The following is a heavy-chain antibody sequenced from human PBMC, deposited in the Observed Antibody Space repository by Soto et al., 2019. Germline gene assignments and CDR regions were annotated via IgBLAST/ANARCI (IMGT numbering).Heavy chain of an antibody. J-gene: IGHJ4*02. CDR1: GFTFSNFA. Sequence: EVHLLESGGGLVQPGGSLRLSCAASGFTFSNFAVSWVRQTPEKGLEWVSAISGTGHRTYYADSAKGRFTVSRDNYKNVLYQQMNGLRTDDTALYYGVKEVSGYSVFWWAPCDSWGQGPLVTVAS. V-gene: IGHV3-23*01. CDR3: VKEVSGYSVFWWAPCDS. CDR2: ISGTGHRT. D-gene: IGHD3-3*01.